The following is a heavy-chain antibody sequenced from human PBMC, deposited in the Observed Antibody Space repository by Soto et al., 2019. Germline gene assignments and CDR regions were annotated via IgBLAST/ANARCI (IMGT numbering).Heavy chain of an antibody. V-gene: IGHV4-59*08. J-gene: IGHJ4*02. CDR1: GGSISSYY. CDR2: IYYSGST. D-gene: IGHD3-22*01. CDR3: ARYYYDSSGYNFDH. Sequence: PSETLSLTCTVSGGSISSYYWSWIRQPPGKGLEWIGYIYYSGSTNYNPSLKSRVTISVDTSKNQFSLKLSSVTAADTAVYYCARYYYDSSGYNFDHWGQGTLVTVSS.